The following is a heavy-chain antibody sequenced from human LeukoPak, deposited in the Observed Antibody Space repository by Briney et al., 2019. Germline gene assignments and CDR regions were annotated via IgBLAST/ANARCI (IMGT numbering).Heavy chain of an antibody. V-gene: IGHV1-2*02. CDR3: ARSAGRYCSIIPCSGEHGAFDM. Sequence: GASVKVSCKASGYTFTNYGISWVRQAPGQGLEWMGWIVPASGGATYPEKFRGRVTMTRDTSISTAYMELSGLMSDDTAVYYCARSAGRYCSIIPCSGEHGAFDMWGQGTMVTVSS. CDR2: IVPASGGA. D-gene: IGHD2-8*01. J-gene: IGHJ3*02. CDR1: GYTFTNYG.